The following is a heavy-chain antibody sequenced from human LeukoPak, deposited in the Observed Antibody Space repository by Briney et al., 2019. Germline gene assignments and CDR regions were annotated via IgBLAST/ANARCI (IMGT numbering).Heavy chain of an antibody. D-gene: IGHD3-22*01. CDR2: ISSSSYI. CDR1: GFTFSSYS. Sequence: GGSLRLSCAASGFTFSSYSMNWVRQAPGKGLEGVSSISSSSYIYYADSVKGRFTISRDNAKNSLYLQMNSLRAEDTAVYYCARGMIVVVGPNDYWGQGTLVTVPS. CDR3: ARGMIVVVGPNDY. J-gene: IGHJ4*02. V-gene: IGHV3-21*01.